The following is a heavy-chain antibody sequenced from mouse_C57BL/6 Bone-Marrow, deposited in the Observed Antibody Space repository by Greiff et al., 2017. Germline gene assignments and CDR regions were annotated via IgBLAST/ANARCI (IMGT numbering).Heavy chain of an antibody. CDR1: GFSLTSYG. D-gene: IGHD1-1*01. J-gene: IGHJ1*03. CDR3: ARHSYYGSSYWYFDV. V-gene: IGHV2-6-1*01. Sequence: QVQLNESGPGLVAPSQSLSITCTVSGFSLTSYGVHWVRQPPGKGLEWLVVIWSDGSTTYNSALKSRLSISKDNSKSQVFLKMNSLQTDDTAMYYCARHSYYGSSYWYFDVWGTGTTVTVSS. CDR2: IWSDGST.